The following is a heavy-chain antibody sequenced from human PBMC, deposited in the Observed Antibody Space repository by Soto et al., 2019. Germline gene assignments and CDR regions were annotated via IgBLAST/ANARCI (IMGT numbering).Heavy chain of an antibody. D-gene: IGHD3-16*01. J-gene: IGHJ5*02. Sequence: SVKASCESFGDSYTSFYGHWVRQASGQGLEWMGWMNPNSGNTGYAQRFQGRVTMTRNTSINTAYMELNSLTSDDTAVYYCARGAWFGNGLDPWGQGTLVTVSS. V-gene: IGHV1-8*01. CDR1: GDSYTSFY. CDR2: MNPNSGNT. CDR3: ARGAWFGNGLDP.